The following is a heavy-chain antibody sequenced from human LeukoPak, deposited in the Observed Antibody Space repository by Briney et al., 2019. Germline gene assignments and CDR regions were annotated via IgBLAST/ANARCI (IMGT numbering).Heavy chain of an antibody. CDR3: ARDRPVYYDSSLRAFDI. CDR1: GGSISSGGYY. J-gene: IGHJ3*02. V-gene: IGHV4-31*03. CDR2: IYYSGST. Sequence: PSQTLSLTCTVSGGSISSGGYYWSWIRQHPGKGLEWIGYIYYSGSTYYNPSLKSRVTISVDTSKNQFSLKLSSVTAADTAVYYCARDRPVYYDSSLRAFDIWGQGTMDTVSS. D-gene: IGHD3-22*01.